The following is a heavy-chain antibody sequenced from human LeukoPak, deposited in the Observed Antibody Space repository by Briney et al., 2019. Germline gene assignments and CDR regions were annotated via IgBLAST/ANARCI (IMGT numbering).Heavy chain of an antibody. CDR2: IRGKANSYAT. CDR3: TRLGSSTGEDY. Sequence: GGSLRLSCAASGFTFSGSAMHWVRQASGKGLEWVGRIRGKANSYATAYAASVKGRFTISRDDSKNTAYLQMNSLKTEDTAVYYCTRLGSSTGEDYWGQGTLVTASS. V-gene: IGHV3-73*01. D-gene: IGHD2-8*02. CDR1: GFTFSGSA. J-gene: IGHJ4*02.